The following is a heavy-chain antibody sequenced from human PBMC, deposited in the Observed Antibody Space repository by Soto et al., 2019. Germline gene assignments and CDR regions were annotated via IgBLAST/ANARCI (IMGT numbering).Heavy chain of an antibody. D-gene: IGHD6-13*01. Sequence: QVQLVESGGGVVQPGRSLRLSCAASGFTFSSYGMHWVRQAPGKGLEWVAVIWYDGSNKYYADSVKGRFTISRDNSKNTLYLQMNSLRAEDTAVYYCAKDRRAGKEQQLSAYYYYGMDVWGQGTTVTVSS. CDR1: GFTFSSYG. CDR2: IWYDGSNK. V-gene: IGHV3-33*06. CDR3: AKDRRAGKEQQLSAYYYYGMDV. J-gene: IGHJ6*02.